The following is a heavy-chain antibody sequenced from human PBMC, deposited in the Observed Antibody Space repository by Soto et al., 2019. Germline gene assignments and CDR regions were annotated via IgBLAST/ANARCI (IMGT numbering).Heavy chain of an antibody. Sequence: QVQLVESGGGVVQPGRSLRLSCAASGFTFSSYAMHWVRQAPGKGLEWVAVISYDGSNKYYADSVKGRFTISRDNSKNTLYLQMNSLRAEDTAVYYCARDRDCSGGSGDPRDYYYGMDVWGQGTTVTVSS. CDR1: GFTFSSYA. CDR2: ISYDGSNK. CDR3: ARDRDCSGGSGDPRDYYYGMDV. V-gene: IGHV3-30-3*01. J-gene: IGHJ6*02. D-gene: IGHD2-15*01.